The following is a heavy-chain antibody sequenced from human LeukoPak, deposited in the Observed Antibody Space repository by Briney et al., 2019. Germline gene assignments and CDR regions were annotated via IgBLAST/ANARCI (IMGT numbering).Heavy chain of an antibody. CDR2: MKEDGGEK. CDR3: ARVRTEWYIDL. CDR1: GFIFSPYW. V-gene: IGHV3-7*01. J-gene: IGHJ2*01. D-gene: IGHD2-8*02. Sequence: PGGSLRLSRAASGFIFSPYWVTWVRQAPGMGLEWLANMKEDGGEKFYVDSVRGRFTISRDNAKNSLYLQMNSLRVEDTGVYYCARVRTEWYIDLWGRGTLVTVST.